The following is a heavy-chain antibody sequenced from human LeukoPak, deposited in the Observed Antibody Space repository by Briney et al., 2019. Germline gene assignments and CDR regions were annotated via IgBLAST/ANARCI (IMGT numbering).Heavy chain of an antibody. CDR2: ITATAGTT. CDR1: GFNFKYYG. Sequence: GGSLRLSCEASGFNFKYYGMNWVRQAPGKGLEWVSAITATAGTTYYADSVKGRFTISRDISKNTLFLQMSSLRAEDTAVYYCAKDLDGSGMYGGIDSWGQGTLVIVSS. CDR3: AKDLDGSGMYGGIDS. D-gene: IGHD6-19*01. V-gene: IGHV3-23*01. J-gene: IGHJ5*01.